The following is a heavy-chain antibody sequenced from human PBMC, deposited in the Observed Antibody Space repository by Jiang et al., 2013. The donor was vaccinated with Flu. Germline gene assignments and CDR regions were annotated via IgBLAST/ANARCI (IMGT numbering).Heavy chain of an antibody. J-gene: IGHJ4*02. V-gene: IGHV4-61*02. D-gene: IGHD6-13*01. CDR1: GGSISSGSYY. CDR2: IYTSGST. Sequence: GPGLVKPSQTLSLTCTVSGGSISSGSYYWSWIRQPAGKGLEWIGRIYTSGSTNYNPSLKSRVTISVDTSKNQFSLKLSSVTAADTAVYYCARAGAAGRTREFDYWGQGTLVTVSS. CDR3: ARAGAAGRTREFDY.